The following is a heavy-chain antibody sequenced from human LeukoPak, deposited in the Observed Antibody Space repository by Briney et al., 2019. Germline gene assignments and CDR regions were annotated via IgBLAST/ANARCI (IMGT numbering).Heavy chain of an antibody. CDR3: AGPGEMATIEYAEYFQH. V-gene: IGHV1-46*01. CDR1: GYTFTSYY. Sequence: ASVKVSCKASGYTFTSYYMHWVRQAPGQGLEWMGIINPSGGSTSYAQKFQGRVTMTRDTSTSTVYMELSSLRSEDTAVYYCAGPGEMATIEYAEYFQHWGQGTLVTVSS. CDR2: INPSGGST. D-gene: IGHD5-24*01. J-gene: IGHJ1*01.